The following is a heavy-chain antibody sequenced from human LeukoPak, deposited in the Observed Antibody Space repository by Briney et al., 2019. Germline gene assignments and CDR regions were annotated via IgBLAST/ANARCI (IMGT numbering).Heavy chain of an antibody. CDR1: GVSISNTVYY. D-gene: IGHD3-22*01. CDR3: ATTSGYRNYYYYYIDG. V-gene: IGHV4-39*01. CDR2: SFDGGNS. J-gene: IGHJ6*03. Sequence: PSETLSLTCTVSGVSISNTVYYWGWIRQAPGKGLEWIGTSFDGGNSYYNPSLKSRVTMSVDGSKNQFSLTLASVTAADTAVYYCATTSGYRNYYYYYIDGWGKGTTVTVSS.